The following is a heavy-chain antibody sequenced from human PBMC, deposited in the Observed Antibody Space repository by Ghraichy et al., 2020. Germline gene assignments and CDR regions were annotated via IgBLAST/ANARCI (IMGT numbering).Heavy chain of an antibody. V-gene: IGHV3-49*03. J-gene: IGHJ4*02. CDR2: ITSKAYGGTA. D-gene: IGHD3-10*01. Sequence: GGSLRLSCTASGFTFGDYAMSWFRQAPGKGLEWVGFITSKAYGGTAAYGVSVKGRFTISRDESKNIVYLQMNSQRTEDTSMYYCTSDIDRVSGECWGQGTLVTVSS. CDR1: GFTFGDYA. CDR3: TSDIDRVSGEC.